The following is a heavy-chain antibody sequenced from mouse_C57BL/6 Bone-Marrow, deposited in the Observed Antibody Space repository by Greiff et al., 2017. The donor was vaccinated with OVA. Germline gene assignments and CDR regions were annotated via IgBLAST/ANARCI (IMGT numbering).Heavy chain of an antibody. Sequence: EVNVVESGEGLVKPGGSLKLSCAASGFTFSSYAMSWVRQTPEKRLEWVAYISSGGDYIYYADTVKGRFTISRDNARNTLYLQMSSLKSEDTAMYYCTRDELANWGSWFAYWGQGTLVTVSA. J-gene: IGHJ3*01. CDR3: TRDELANWGSWFAY. D-gene: IGHD4-1*01. V-gene: IGHV5-9-1*02. CDR1: GFTFSSYA. CDR2: ISSGGDYI.